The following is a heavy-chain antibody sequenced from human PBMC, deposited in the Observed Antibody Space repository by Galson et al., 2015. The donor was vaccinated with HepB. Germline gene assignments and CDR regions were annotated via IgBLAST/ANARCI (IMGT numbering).Heavy chain of an antibody. V-gene: IGHV6-1*01. Sequence: CAISGDSVSANTAVWTWIRQSPSRGLEWLGRTYYRSKWQKDYAVSMKSRITISTDTSRNQVSLQLNSMSPEDTAVYYCAYGVDVWGQGTTVTVSS. CDR3: AYGVDV. CDR2: TYYRSKWQK. CDR1: GDSVSANTAV. J-gene: IGHJ6*02.